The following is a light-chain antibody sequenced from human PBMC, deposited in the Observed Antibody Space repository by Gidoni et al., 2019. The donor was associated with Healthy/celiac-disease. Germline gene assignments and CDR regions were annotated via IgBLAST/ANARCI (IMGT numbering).Light chain of an antibody. CDR1: QSVSSSY. J-gene: IGKJ2*01. CDR3: QQYGSSLGT. CDR2: GAS. V-gene: IGKV3-20*01. Sequence: EIVLTQAPGPLSLSPGERATLSCRAGQSVSSSYLAWYQQKPGQAPRLLIYGASSRATGIPDRFSGSGSGTDFTLTISRLEPEDFAVYYCQQYGSSLGTFGQGTKLEIK.